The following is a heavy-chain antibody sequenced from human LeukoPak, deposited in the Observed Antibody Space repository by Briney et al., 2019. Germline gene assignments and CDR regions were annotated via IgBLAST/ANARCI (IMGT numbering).Heavy chain of an antibody. J-gene: IGHJ4*02. CDR3: AKGMSRDSYYFDY. CDR1: GFTFSSDG. Sequence: GGSLRLSCATSGFTFSSDGIHWVRQAPGKGLEWVSIISYDANAKHYADSVKGRFLISRDNTKNTVYLEMSSLRPEDTAVYYCAKGMSRDSYYFDYWGQGTLVTASS. V-gene: IGHV3-30*02. D-gene: IGHD5-24*01. CDR2: ISYDANAK.